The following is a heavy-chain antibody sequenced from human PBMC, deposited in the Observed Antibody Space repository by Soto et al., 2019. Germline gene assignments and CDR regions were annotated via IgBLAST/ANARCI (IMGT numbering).Heavy chain of an antibody. J-gene: IGHJ4*02. D-gene: IGHD2-15*01. Sequence: QVQLVESGGGVVQPGRSLRLSCAASGFTFSSYGMHWVRQAPGKGLEWVAVIWYDGSNKYYADSVKGRFTISRDNSKNTLYLQMNSLRAEDTAVYYCARDADPLLVEVLVAATPVDYWGQGTLVTVSS. CDR2: IWYDGSNK. V-gene: IGHV3-33*01. CDR1: GFTFSSYG. CDR3: ARDADPLLVEVLVAATPVDY.